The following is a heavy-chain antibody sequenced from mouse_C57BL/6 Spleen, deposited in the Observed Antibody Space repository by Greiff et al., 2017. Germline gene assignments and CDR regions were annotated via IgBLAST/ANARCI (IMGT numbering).Heavy chain of an antibody. J-gene: IGHJ2*01. CDR2: INPSSGYT. D-gene: IGHD1-1*01. Sequence: QVQLQQSGAELARPGASVKMSCKASGYTFTSYTMHWVKQRPGQGLEWIGYINPSSGYTKYNQKFKDKATLTADKSSSTAYMQLSSLTSEDSAVYYCASPYYGSSYEVDYWGHGTTLTVSS. V-gene: IGHV1-4*01. CDR1: GYTFTSYT. CDR3: ASPYYGSSYEVDY.